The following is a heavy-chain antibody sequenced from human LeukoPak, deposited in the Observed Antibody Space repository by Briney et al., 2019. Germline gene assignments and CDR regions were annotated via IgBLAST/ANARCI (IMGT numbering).Heavy chain of an antibody. CDR2: IYHSGST. V-gene: IGHV4-38-2*01. CDR3: ARVHSTSPYYYYYMDV. J-gene: IGHJ6*03. D-gene: IGHD2-2*01. CDR1: GYSIGSGYY. Sequence: PSETLSLTCVVSGYSIGSGYYWGWIRQPPGKGLEWIGNIYHSGSTYYNPSLKSRVTISADTSNNQFSLKLSSVTAADTAVYYCARVHSTSPYYYYYMDVWGKGTTVTVSS.